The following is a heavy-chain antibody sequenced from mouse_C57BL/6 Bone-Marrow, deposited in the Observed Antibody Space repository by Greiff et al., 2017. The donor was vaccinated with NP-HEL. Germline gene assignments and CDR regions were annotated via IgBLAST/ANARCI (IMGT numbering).Heavy chain of an antibody. Sequence: VQLQQPGAELVKPGASVKMSCKASGYTFTSYWITWVTQRPGQGLEWIGDIYPGSGSTNYNEKFKSKATLTVDTSSSTAYMQLSSLTSEDSAVYYCAREGLYDGYPHWYFDVWGTGTTVTVSS. J-gene: IGHJ1*03. CDR3: AREGLYDGYPHWYFDV. CDR2: IYPGSGST. CDR1: GYTFTSYW. D-gene: IGHD2-3*01. V-gene: IGHV1-55*01.